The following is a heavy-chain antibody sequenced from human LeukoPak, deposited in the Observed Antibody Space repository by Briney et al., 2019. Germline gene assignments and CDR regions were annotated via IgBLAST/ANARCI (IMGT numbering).Heavy chain of an antibody. D-gene: IGHD6-6*01. Sequence: GGSLRLSCAASGFTVSNNYMRWVRQAPGKGLEWVSLIYSGGATFYADAVKGGFTISRDGSKNTLYLQMNSLRAEDTAVYYCAGDPPAVAANTYGWGQGTLVTVSS. J-gene: IGHJ4*02. CDR3: AGDPPAVAANTYG. CDR2: IYSGGAT. CDR1: GFTVSNNY. V-gene: IGHV3-66*01.